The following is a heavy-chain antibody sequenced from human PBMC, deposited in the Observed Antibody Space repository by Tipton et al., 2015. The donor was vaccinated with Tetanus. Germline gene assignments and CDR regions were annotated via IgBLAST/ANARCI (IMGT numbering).Heavy chain of an antibody. CDR3: ARDRGQQFVSDWFDP. Sequence: PSLTCTVSGGSINSPDYSWGWIRQPPGKGLEWIGYIYQSGSTSYNPSLATRVTITADKSKNQFSLNLRSVTAADTAVYYCARDRGQQFVSDWFDPWGQGTLVTVSS. CDR1: GGSINSPDYS. CDR2: IYQSGST. J-gene: IGHJ5*02. V-gene: IGHV4-30-2*01. D-gene: IGHD6-6*01.